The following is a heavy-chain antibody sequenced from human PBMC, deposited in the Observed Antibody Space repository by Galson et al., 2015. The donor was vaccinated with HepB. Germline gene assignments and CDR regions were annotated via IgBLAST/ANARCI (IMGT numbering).Heavy chain of an antibody. CDR2: IYSDGST. Sequence: SLRLSCAASGYTISNIYVSWVRQAPGKGLEWVSLIYSDGSTYYADSVKGRFTISRDNSKNTLYLQMNSLRPEDTAVYYCAKDQGDGYRNYYYYYGMDVWGRGTTVTVSS. CDR1: GYTISNIY. D-gene: IGHD5-24*01. CDR3: AKDQGDGYRNYYYYYGMDV. V-gene: IGHV3-66*02. J-gene: IGHJ6*02.